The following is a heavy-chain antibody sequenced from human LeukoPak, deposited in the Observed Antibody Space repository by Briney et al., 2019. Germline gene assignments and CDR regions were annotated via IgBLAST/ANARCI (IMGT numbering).Heavy chain of an antibody. Sequence: GGSLRLSCAASGFTFNKFWMTWVRQAPGKGLEWVANIKQDGSDKYYVDSVKGRFTISRDNAKNSLYLQMNSLRAEDTAVYYCASYSSGWYPHFDYWGQGTLVTVSS. D-gene: IGHD6-19*01. J-gene: IGHJ4*02. CDR2: IKQDGSDK. CDR1: GFTFNKFW. V-gene: IGHV3-7*03. CDR3: ASYSSGWYPHFDY.